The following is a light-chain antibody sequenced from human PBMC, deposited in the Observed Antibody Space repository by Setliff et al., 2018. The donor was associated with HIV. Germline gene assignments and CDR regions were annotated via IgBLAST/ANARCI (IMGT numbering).Light chain of an antibody. V-gene: IGKV1-17*01. CDR2: AAS. Sequence: IQVTQSPSSLSASVGDRVTITCRASQDIRDELGWYQQKPGKAPKSLIYAASKLHSGVPSRFSGSQSGTEFTLRISSLQPEDSATYFCVQHNGYPWTVGQGTKVDIK. J-gene: IGKJ1*01. CDR3: VQHNGYPWT. CDR1: QDIRDE.